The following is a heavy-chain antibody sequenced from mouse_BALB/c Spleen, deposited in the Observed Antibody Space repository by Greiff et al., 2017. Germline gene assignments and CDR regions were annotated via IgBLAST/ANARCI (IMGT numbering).Heavy chain of an antibody. CDR3: ARLADGYWYFDV. D-gene: IGHD2-3*01. Sequence: VQLKQSGPELVKPGASVKISCKASGYTFTDDNMHWVKQSHGKSLEWIGYIYPYNGGTGYNQKFKSKATLTVDNSSSTAYMELRSLTSEDSAVYYCARLADGYWYFDVWGAGTTVTVSS. J-gene: IGHJ1*01. CDR1: GYTFTDDN. V-gene: IGHV1S29*02. CDR2: IYPYNGGT.